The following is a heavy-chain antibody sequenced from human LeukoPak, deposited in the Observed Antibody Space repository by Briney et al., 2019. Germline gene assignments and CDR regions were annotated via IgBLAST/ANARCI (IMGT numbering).Heavy chain of an antibody. J-gene: IGHJ4*02. CDR2: INHSGST. CDR3: ARWKGYSSSWFFDY. CDR1: GGSFSGYY. V-gene: IGHV4-34*01. D-gene: IGHD6-13*01. Sequence: SETLSLXCAVYGGSFSGYYWRWIRQPPGKGLEWIGEINHSGSTNYNPSLKSRVTISVDTSKNQFSLKLSSVTAADTAVYYCARWKGYSSSWFFDYWGQGTLVTVSS.